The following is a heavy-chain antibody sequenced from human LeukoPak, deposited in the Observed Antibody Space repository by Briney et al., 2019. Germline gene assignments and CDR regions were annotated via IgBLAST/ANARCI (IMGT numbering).Heavy chain of an antibody. CDR2: ISSSSSYI. V-gene: IGHV3-21*01. CDR3: ARAPLYYYDSSGNPYFDY. Sequence: NSGGSLRLSCAASGFTFSSYSMNWVRQAPGKGLEWVSSISSSSSYIYYADSVKGRFTISRDNAKNSLYLQMNSLRAEDTAVYYCARAPLYYYDSSGNPYFDYWGQGTLVTVSS. CDR1: GFTFSSYS. D-gene: IGHD3-22*01. J-gene: IGHJ4*02.